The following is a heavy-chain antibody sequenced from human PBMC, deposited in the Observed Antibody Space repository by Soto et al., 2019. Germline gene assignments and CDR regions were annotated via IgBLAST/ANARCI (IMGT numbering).Heavy chain of an antibody. Sequence: QVQLVQSGAEVKKPGSSVKVSCKASGDTFSNQTISSVRQAPGQGLEWMGRTIPILGVANYAQKFQGRVTITADKSTTTAYMELSSLRSADTAVYYCARVVEMGTVTEGYYYYMDVWGKGTTVTVSS. CDR3: ARVVEMGTVTEGYYYYMDV. D-gene: IGHD4-17*01. J-gene: IGHJ6*03. CDR1: GDTFSNQT. CDR2: TIPILGVA. V-gene: IGHV1-69*04.